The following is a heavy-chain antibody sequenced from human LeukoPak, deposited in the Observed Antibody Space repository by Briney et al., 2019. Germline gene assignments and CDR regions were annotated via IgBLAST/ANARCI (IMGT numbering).Heavy chain of an antibody. D-gene: IGHD3-22*01. Sequence: SETLSLTCTVSDGSISSYYWSWIRQPPGKGLEWIGHIYHSGSTTYNPSLKSRVTMSLDTSKNQFSLKLSSVTAADTAVYYCASSAYLNYYFDFWGQGTLATVSS. CDR2: IYHSGST. CDR3: ASSAYLNYYFDF. V-gene: IGHV4-59*01. J-gene: IGHJ4*02. CDR1: DGSISSYY.